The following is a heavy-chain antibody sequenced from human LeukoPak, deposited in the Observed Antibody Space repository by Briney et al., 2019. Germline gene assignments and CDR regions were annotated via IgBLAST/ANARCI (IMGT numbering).Heavy chain of an antibody. J-gene: IGHJ3*02. V-gene: IGHV3-11*01. CDR3: ARRYQPAPWSAFDI. Sequence: PGGSLRLSCAASGFTFSDYYMSWIRQAPGKGLEWVSYISSSGSTIYYADSVKGRFTISRDNAKNSLYLQMNSLRAEDTAVYYCARRYQPAPWSAFDIWGQGTMVTVSS. D-gene: IGHD2-2*01. CDR1: GFTFSDYY. CDR2: ISSSGSTI.